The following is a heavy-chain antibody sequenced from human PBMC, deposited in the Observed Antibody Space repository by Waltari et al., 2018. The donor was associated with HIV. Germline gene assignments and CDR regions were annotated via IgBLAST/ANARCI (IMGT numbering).Heavy chain of an antibody. CDR2: INYDGSNK. J-gene: IGHJ4*02. CDR1: GFTFGSYG. D-gene: IGHD6-6*01. V-gene: IGHV3-33*01. Sequence: VQLMESGGGVVQPGKSLSLPCATSGFTFGSYGLTWVRQAPGKGLEWVAVINYDGSNKFYAESVKGRFLISRDNSKNTLFLQMNSLRDEDTGLYYCARDKAPYSSSSAVDYWGQGTLVTVS. CDR3: ARDKAPYSSSSAVDY.